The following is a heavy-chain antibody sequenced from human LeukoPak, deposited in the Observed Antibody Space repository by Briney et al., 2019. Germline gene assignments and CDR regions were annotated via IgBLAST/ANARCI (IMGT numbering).Heavy chain of an antibody. D-gene: IGHD5-24*01. J-gene: IGHJ3*02. Sequence: GGTLRLSSAASGFTFTTQWTNCVRQAPGKGREWVANIKQDGSERYYMDSVKGRFTISRDSAKNSPYLQMNSLRAEETSVYYCAIDGYRLDGFDIWGQGTMVTVSS. CDR1: GFTFTTQW. CDR2: IKQDGSER. CDR3: AIDGYRLDGFDI. V-gene: IGHV3-7*05.